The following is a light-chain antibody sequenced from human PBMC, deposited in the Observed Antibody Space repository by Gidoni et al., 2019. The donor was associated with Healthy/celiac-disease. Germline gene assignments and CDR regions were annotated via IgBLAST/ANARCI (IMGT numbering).Light chain of an antibody. V-gene: IGKV3-15*01. CDR1: QSVSSN. Sequence: EIVLTQSPATLSVSPGERATLSCTASQSVSSNLAWYQQKPGQAPSLLIYGASTRATGIPARVSGSESGTEFTFTISSLQSEDFAVYDCQQYNNWQWTFGQGTKVEIK. CDR3: QQYNNWQWT. J-gene: IGKJ1*01. CDR2: GAS.